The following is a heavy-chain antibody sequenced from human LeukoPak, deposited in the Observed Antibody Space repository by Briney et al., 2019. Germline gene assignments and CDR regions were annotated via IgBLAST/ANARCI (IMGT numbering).Heavy chain of an antibody. CDR2: INPNIGGT. CDR1: GYTFTDYY. D-gene: IGHD4-17*01. J-gene: IGHJ5*02. CDR3: ARDSGDYEAYNWFDP. Sequence: ASVKVSCKASGYTFTDYYIHWVRQAPGQGLEWMGWINPNIGGTNYAQKFQGRVTTTTDTSVSTAFMDLNGLRSDDTAVYYCARDSGDYEAYNWFDPWGRGTLVTVSS. V-gene: IGHV1-2*02.